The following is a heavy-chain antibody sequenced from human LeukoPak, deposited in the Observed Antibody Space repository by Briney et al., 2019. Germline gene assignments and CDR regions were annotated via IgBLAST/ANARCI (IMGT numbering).Heavy chain of an antibody. Sequence: SVKVSCKASGGTFSSYAISWVRQAPGQWLEWMGGIIPIFGTATYAQKFQGRVTITADESTSTAYMELSSLRSEDTAVYYCARARDIVVVVAAFDPWGQETLVTVSS. CDR3: ARARDIVVVVAAFDP. CDR2: IIPIFGTA. V-gene: IGHV1-69*13. CDR1: GGTFSSYA. D-gene: IGHD2-15*01. J-gene: IGHJ5*02.